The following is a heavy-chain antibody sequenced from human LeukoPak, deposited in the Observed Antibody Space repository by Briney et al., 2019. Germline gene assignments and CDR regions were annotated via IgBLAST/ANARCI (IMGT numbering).Heavy chain of an antibody. J-gene: IGHJ6*02. CDR1: GGTFSSYA. CDR2: IIPIFGTA. V-gene: IGHV1-69*13. CDR3: ARSFGNGVRDYDYYYYGMDV. D-gene: IGHD4-17*01. Sequence: SVKVSCKASGGTFSSYAISWVRQAPGQGLEWMGGIIPIFGTANYAQKFQGRVTITADESTSTAYMELRSLRSEDTAVYYCARSFGNGVRDYDYYYYGMDVWGQGTTVTVSS.